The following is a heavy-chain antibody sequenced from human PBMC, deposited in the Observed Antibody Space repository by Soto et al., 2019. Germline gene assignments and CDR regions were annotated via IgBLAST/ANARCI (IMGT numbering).Heavy chain of an antibody. CDR1: GGSISSYY. D-gene: IGHD3-3*01. V-gene: IGHV4-59*08. CDR2: IYYRGRT. J-gene: IGHJ6*03. Sequence: SETLSLTCTVSGGSISSYYWSRIRKPPGKGLEWNGYIYYRGRTNHNPSIKSRVNISVDKSKNELSLKLSSVTAADKAVYYCARGYYHFLSGYQTSGLNYYMDVWGKGTTVTVAS. CDR3: ARGYYHFLSGYQTSGLNYYMDV.